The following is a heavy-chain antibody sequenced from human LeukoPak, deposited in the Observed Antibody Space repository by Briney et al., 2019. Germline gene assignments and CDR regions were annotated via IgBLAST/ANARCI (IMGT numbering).Heavy chain of an antibody. CDR2: IYYSGST. D-gene: IGHD2-2*01. J-gene: IGHJ2*01. CDR3: ARGPGAVVRAAIRRGYFDL. V-gene: IGHV4-34*01. Sequence: PSETLSLTCAGYGGSFSGYYWSWIRQPPGKGLEWIGVIYYSGSTNYNASPKSRLTISVDTSKNQFPLQLSAVPAADTAVYYCARGPGAVVRAAIRRGYFDLWGRGTLVTVSS. CDR1: GGSFSGYY.